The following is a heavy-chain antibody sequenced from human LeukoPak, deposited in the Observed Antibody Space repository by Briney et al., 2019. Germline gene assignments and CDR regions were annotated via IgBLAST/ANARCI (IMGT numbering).Heavy chain of an antibody. CDR3: ARDLGLRRIVDAFDI. CDR1: GFTFSSYW. J-gene: IGHJ3*02. CDR2: IKQDGSEK. Sequence: PGGSLRLSCAASGFTFSSYWMSWVRQAPGKGLEWVANIKQDGSEKYYVDSVKGRFTISRDNAKNSLYLQMNSLRAEDTAVYYCARDLGLRRIVDAFDIWGQGTMVTVSS. D-gene: IGHD3/OR15-3a*01. V-gene: IGHV3-7*01.